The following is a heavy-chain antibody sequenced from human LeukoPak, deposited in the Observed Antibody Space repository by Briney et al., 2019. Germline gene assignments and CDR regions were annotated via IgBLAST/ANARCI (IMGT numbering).Heavy chain of an antibody. V-gene: IGHV1-18*01. J-gene: IGHJ5*02. CDR3: ATYCSGGSCYSEVPGWFDP. Sequence: GASVKVSCKASGGTFSSYAISWVRQAPGQGLEWMGWISAYNGNTNYAQKLQGRVTMTTDTSTSTAYMELRSLRSDDTAVYYCATYCSGGSCYSEVPGWFDPWGQGTLVTVSS. CDR1: GGTFSSYA. CDR2: ISAYNGNT. D-gene: IGHD2-15*01.